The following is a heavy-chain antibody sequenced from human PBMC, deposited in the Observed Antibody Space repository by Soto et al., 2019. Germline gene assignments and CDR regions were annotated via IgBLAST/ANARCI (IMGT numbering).Heavy chain of an antibody. CDR2: IDWDDDK. J-gene: IGHJ6*02. D-gene: IGHD1-7*01. CDR1: GFSLSTSGMC. CDR3: ARIRLELRSYYYYGMDV. V-gene: IGHV2-70*01. Sequence: SGPTLVNPTQTLTLTCTFSGFSLSTSGMCVSWIRQPPGKALEWLALIDWDDDKYYSTSLKTRLTISKDTSKNQVVLTMTNMDPVDTATYYCARIRLELRSYYYYGMDVWGQGPTVTVSS.